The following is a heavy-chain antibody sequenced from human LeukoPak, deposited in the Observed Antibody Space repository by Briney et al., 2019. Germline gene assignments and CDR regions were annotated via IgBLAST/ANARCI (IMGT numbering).Heavy chain of an antibody. CDR3: GTPKVYYYGSGVEYYFDY. CDR1: GFTFSSYW. CDR2: IKQDGSEK. J-gene: IGHJ4*02. Sequence: GSLRLSCAASGFTFSSYWMSWVRQAPGKGLEWVANIKQDGSEKYYVDSVKGRFTISRDNAKNSLYLQMNSLRAEDTAVYYCGTPKVYYYGSGVEYYFDYWGQGTLVTVSS. D-gene: IGHD3-10*01. V-gene: IGHV3-7*01.